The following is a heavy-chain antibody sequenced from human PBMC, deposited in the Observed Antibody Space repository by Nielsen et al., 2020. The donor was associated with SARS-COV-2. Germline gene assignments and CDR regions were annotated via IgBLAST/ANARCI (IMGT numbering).Heavy chain of an antibody. Sequence: GGSLRLSCAASGFTFSSYPIHWVRQAPGKGLEWVALISNDGTTKYSADSVKGRFTISRDTSNSTLYLQMNSLRAEDTALYYCARDRGMYYNFWRGFDFWGQGTRVTVSS. V-gene: IGHV3-30-3*01. J-gene: IGHJ4*02. D-gene: IGHD3-3*01. CDR1: GFTFSSYP. CDR2: ISNDGTTK. CDR3: ARDRGMYYNFWRGFDF.